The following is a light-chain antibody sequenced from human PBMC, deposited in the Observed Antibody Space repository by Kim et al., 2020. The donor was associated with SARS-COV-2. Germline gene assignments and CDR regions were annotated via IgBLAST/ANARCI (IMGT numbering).Light chain of an antibody. CDR3: QQYSNWPSIT. Sequence: EIVMTQSPATLSLSPGERATLSCRASQSVSSYLAWYQQKPGQAPRLLIYGASTRATGIPARFSGSGSGTEFTLTISSLQSEDFAVYYCQQYSNWPSITFGQGTQLEIK. J-gene: IGKJ5*01. CDR1: QSVSSY. V-gene: IGKV3-15*01. CDR2: GAS.